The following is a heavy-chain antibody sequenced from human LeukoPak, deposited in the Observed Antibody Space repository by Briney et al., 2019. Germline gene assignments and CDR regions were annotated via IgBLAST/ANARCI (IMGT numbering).Heavy chain of an antibody. CDR3: ARSFGSARLLFDY. CDR1: GGTFSSYA. CDR2: TIPIFGTA. D-gene: IGHD3-10*01. J-gene: IGHJ4*02. V-gene: IGHV1-69*05. Sequence: SVKVSCKASGGTFSSYAISWVRQAPGQGLEWMGRTIPIFGTANYAQKFQGRVTITTDESTSTAYMELSSLRSEDTAVYYCARSFGSARLLFDYWGQGTLVTVSS.